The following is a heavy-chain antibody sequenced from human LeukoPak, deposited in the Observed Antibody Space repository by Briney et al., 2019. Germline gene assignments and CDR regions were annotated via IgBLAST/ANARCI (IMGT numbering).Heavy chain of an antibody. V-gene: IGHV1-46*01. CDR1: GYTFTSYY. Sequence: ASVKVSCKASGYTFTSYYMHWVRQAPGQGLEWMGLINPSGGTTGYAQKFQGRVTMTRDLSTSTDYMELSSLRSDDTAVYYCARDQLSRGVWFDPWGQGTLVTVSS. CDR3: ARDQLSRGVWFDP. D-gene: IGHD1-1*01. CDR2: INPSGGTT. J-gene: IGHJ5*02.